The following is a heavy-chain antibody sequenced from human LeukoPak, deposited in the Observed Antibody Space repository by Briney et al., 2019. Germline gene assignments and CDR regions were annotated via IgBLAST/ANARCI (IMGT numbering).Heavy chain of an antibody. CDR1: GFTFSSFV. CDR3: AKDRWLQGYFDY. Sequence: PGGSLRLSCAASGFTFSSFVMSWVRQAPGKGLEWVAFIRHDGSNKYYAGSVKGRCTISRDNSKKTVYLQMNSLRTEDTAVYYCAKDRWLQGYFDYWGQGTLVTVSS. CDR2: IRHDGSNK. D-gene: IGHD5-24*01. J-gene: IGHJ4*02. V-gene: IGHV3-30*02.